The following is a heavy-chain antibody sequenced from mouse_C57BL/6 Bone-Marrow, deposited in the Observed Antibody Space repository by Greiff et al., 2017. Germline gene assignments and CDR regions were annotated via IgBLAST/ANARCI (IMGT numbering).Heavy chain of an antibody. D-gene: IGHD1-1*01. CDR2: IYPGSGST. J-gene: IGHJ1*03. CDR3: ARGPYYYGSSYWYFDV. CDR1: GYTFTSYW. Sequence: VQLQQPGAELVKPGASVKMSCKASGYTFTSYWITWVKPRPGQGLEWIGDIYPGSGSTNYNEKFKSKATLTVDTSSSTAYMQLSSLTSEDSAVYYCARGPYYYGSSYWYFDVWGTGTTVTVSS. V-gene: IGHV1-55*01.